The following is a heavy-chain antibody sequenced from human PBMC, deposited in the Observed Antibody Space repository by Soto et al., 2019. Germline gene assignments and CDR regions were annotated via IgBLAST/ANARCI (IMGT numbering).Heavy chain of an antibody. J-gene: IGHJ6*02. V-gene: IGHV4-39*01. Sequence: LSLTCTVSGGSISSSSYYWGWFRQPPGKGLEWIGSIYYSGSTYYNPSLKSRVTISVDTSKNQFSLKLSSVTAADTAVYYCARSPIAAAGRYYYYYYGMDVWGQGTTVTVSS. CDR1: GGSISSSSYY. CDR2: IYYSGST. D-gene: IGHD6-13*01. CDR3: ARSPIAAAGRYYYYYYGMDV.